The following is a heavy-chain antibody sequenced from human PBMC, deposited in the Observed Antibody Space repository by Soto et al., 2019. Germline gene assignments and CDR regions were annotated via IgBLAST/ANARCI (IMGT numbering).Heavy chain of an antibody. D-gene: IGHD5-12*01. Sequence: GXSVKVSCKASGGTLISYAIIWVRQAPGQGLEWMGGIIPIFGTANYAQKFQGRVTITADESTSTAYMELSSLRSEDTAVYYCAREKMDIVATIGGPRDDAFDIWGQGTMVTVSS. J-gene: IGHJ3*02. CDR2: IIPIFGTA. CDR3: AREKMDIVATIGGPRDDAFDI. CDR1: GGTLISYA. V-gene: IGHV1-69*01.